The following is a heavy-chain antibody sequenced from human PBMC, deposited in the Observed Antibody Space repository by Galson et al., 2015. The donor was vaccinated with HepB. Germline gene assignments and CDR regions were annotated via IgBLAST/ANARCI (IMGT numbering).Heavy chain of an antibody. V-gene: IGHV3-21*01. Sequence: SLRLSCAASGFTFSSYSMNWVRQAPGKGLEWVSSISSSSSYIYYADSVKGRFTISRDNAKNSLYLQMNSLRAEDTAVYYCAREGGGRITIFGVVPNNWFDPWGQGTLVTVSS. J-gene: IGHJ5*02. CDR2: ISSSSSYI. CDR1: GFTFSSYS. D-gene: IGHD3-3*01. CDR3: AREGGGRITIFGVVPNNWFDP.